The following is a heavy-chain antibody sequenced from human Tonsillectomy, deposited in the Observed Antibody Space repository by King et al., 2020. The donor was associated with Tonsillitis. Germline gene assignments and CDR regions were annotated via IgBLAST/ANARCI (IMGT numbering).Heavy chain of an antibody. J-gene: IGHJ4*02. D-gene: IGHD3-10*01. Sequence: VQLVESGGGLVQPGGSLRLSCAASGFTVSSNYLSWFRQAPVKGLEWVSIISNSGNTYYADSVKGRFTISRHNSKNTRYLQMNSLRADDTAVYYCARAEFFIFDYWGRGTLVTVSS. CDR2: ISNSGNT. CDR1: GFTVSSNY. CDR3: ARAEFFIFDY. V-gene: IGHV3-53*04.